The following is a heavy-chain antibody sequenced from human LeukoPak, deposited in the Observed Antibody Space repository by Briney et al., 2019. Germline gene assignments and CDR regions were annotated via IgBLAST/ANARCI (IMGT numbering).Heavy chain of an antibody. Sequence: ASVKVSCKASGYTFTSYYMHWVRQAPGQGLEWMGIINPSGGSTSYAQKFQGRVTMTRDTSISTAYMELSSLRSEDTAVYYCAILPYYDFWSGYYNYYYYGMDVWGQGTTVTVSS. CDR2: INPSGGST. D-gene: IGHD3-3*01. J-gene: IGHJ6*02. V-gene: IGHV1-46*01. CDR3: AILPYYDFWSGYYNYYYYGMDV. CDR1: GYTFTSYY.